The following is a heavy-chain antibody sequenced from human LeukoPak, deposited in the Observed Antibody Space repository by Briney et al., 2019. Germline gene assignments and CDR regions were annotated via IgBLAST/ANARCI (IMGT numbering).Heavy chain of an antibody. V-gene: IGHV6-1*01. CDR3: ARTYSSGWLYYYYGMDV. Sequence: SQTFSLTCAISGDSVSSNSAAWNWIRQSPSRGLEWLGRTYYRSKWYNDYAVSVKSRITIDPDTSKNQFSLQLNSVTPEDTAVYYCARTYSSGWLYYYYGMDVWGQGTTVTVSS. J-gene: IGHJ6*02. CDR2: TYYRSKWYN. CDR1: GDSVSSNSAA. D-gene: IGHD6-19*01.